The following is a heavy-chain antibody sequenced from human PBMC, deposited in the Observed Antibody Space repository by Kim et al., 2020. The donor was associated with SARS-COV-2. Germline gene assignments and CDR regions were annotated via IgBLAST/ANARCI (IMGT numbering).Heavy chain of an antibody. J-gene: IGHJ6*02. CDR1: GFTFSGSA. CDR2: IRSKANSYAK. CDR3: TRPAYYYYYGMDV. Sequence: GGSLRLSCAASGFTFSGSAMHWVRQASGKGLEWVGRIRSKANSYAKAYAASVKGRFTISRDDSKNTAYLQMNSLKTEDTAVYYCTRPAYYYYYGMDVWGQGTTVTVPS. V-gene: IGHV3-73*01.